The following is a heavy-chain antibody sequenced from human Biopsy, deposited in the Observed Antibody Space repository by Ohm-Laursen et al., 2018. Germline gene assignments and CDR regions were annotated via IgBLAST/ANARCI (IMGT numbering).Heavy chain of an antibody. CDR3: ARAYPPPGRRLVVVAGDFDC. D-gene: IGHD2-15*01. V-gene: IGHV3-30*03. CDR1: GFTFNNYG. CDR2: IFYDGSNT. Sequence: SLRLSCTASGFTFNNYGMQWVRQAPGKGLEWVAFIFYDGSNTYYADSVKGRFTISRDNSRDTLYLQMSSLRAEDTAVYYCARAYPPPGRRLVVVAGDFDCWGQGTRVTVSS. J-gene: IGHJ4*02.